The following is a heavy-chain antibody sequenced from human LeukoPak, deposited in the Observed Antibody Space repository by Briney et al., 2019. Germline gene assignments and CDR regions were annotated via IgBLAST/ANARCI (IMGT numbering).Heavy chain of an antibody. Sequence: NASETLSLTCTVSGSSISSAYYWVWIRQPPGKGLEWIGSIYHSGSPYYNPSLESRVTISVDTSKNQFSLKLSSVTAADTAVYYCAREVPLSGSYYVSLRHYYMDVWGKGTTVTVSS. D-gene: IGHD3-10*01. CDR1: GSSISSAYY. J-gene: IGHJ6*03. CDR3: AREVPLSGSYYVSLRHYYMDV. CDR2: IYHSGSP. V-gene: IGHV4-38-2*02.